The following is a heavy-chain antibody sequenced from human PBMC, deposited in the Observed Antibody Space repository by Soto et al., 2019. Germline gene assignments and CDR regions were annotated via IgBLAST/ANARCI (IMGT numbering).Heavy chain of an antibody. Sequence: QVQLVQSGAEVKKPGASVKVSCKASGYTFTSYDINWVRLATGKGLEWMGWMNPNSGNIAYAQKFKGRVTMTRNTSISTAYMELSSLRSEDTAVYYCARLKQDYAVAWGQGTLVTVSS. V-gene: IGHV1-8*01. J-gene: IGHJ5*02. CDR3: ARLKQDYAVA. D-gene: IGHD3-16*01. CDR2: MNPNSGNI. CDR1: GYTFTSYD.